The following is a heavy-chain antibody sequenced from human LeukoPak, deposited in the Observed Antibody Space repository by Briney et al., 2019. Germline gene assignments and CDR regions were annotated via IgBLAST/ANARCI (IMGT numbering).Heavy chain of an antibody. CDR3: ARGGGGDPFDY. D-gene: IGHD2-21*02. J-gene: IGHJ4*02. CDR1: GLTFAERA. Sequence: GGSLRLSCTASGLTFAERAMSWFRQAPGKGLEWVSFVRSNTYGGTTEYAASVKGRFTISRGDSKSIAYLQMNSLKTEDTAMYYCARGGGGDPFDYWGQGTLVTVSS. V-gene: IGHV3-49*03. CDR2: VRSNTYGGTT.